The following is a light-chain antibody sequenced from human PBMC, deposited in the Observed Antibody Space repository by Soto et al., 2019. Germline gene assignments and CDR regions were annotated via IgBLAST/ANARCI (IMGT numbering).Light chain of an antibody. CDR2: RVT. CDR1: SSDVGAYNY. CDR3: CSDVGSNSVI. V-gene: IGLV2-23*02. Sequence: QSALTQPASVSGSPGQSITISCTGSSSDVGAYNYVSWYQHHPGEAPKLIIYRVTKRPSGVSSRFSGSKSGNTASLTISGLQAEDEAEYDCCSDVGSNSVIFGGGTKLTVL. J-gene: IGLJ2*01.